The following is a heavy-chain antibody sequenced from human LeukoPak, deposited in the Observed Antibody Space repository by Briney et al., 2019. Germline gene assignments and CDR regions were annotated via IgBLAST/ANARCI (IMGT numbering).Heavy chain of an antibody. CDR1: GGSISSYH. CDR3: ARVRVSGSYLYYFDS. J-gene: IGHJ4*02. CDR2: ILTSGST. D-gene: IGHD1-26*01. Sequence: SETLSLTCTVSGGSISSYHWGWVRQPPGKGLEWIGYILTSGSTNYNPSLKSRLTISVDTSRNQFTLKVNSVTAADTAVYYCARVRVSGSYLYYFDSWGQGNLVTVSS. V-gene: IGHV4-4*09.